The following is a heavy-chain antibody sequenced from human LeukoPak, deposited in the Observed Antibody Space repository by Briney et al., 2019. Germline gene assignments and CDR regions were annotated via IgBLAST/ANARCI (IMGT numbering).Heavy chain of an antibody. CDR2: ISGSGNTI. Sequence: GGSLRLSCAASGFTFSDYYMSWIRQAPGKGLEWISSISGSGNTIYYADSAMGRFTISRYNAKNSLYLLMNSLTAEDTAVYYCARDRSGGTYYYDSSGYSFWGQGTLVTVSS. CDR1: GFTFSDYY. CDR3: ARDRSGGTYYYDSSGYSF. J-gene: IGHJ4*02. D-gene: IGHD3-22*01. V-gene: IGHV3-11*01.